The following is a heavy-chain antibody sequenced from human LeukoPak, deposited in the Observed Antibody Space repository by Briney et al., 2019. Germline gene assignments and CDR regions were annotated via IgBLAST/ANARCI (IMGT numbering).Heavy chain of an antibody. D-gene: IGHD3-22*01. CDR1: GFTFSYHW. CDR3: AKGHSPDTAMVPWGPYDSSGYLGPWFDY. J-gene: IGHJ4*02. V-gene: IGHV3-7*01. CDR2: TKNDGAVK. Sequence: QPGGSLRLSCAASGFTFSYHWMTWVRQAPGKGLEWVANTKNDGAVKNYVDSVKGRFTISRDNAKNSLYLQMNSLRAEDTAVYYCAKGHSPDTAMVPWGPYDSSGYLGPWFDYWGQGTLVTVSS.